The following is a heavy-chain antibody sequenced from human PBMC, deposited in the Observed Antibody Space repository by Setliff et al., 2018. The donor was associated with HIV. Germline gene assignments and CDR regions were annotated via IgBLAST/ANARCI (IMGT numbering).Heavy chain of an antibody. J-gene: IGHJ4*02. CDR1: GDSIRNDY. CDR2: ISYTGGT. V-gene: IGHV4-59*12. Sequence: PSETLSLTCTVSGDSIRNDYWTWIRQSPEKGLEWIAYISYTGGTNYNPSLKSRVTLSLDASKNQISLKLNSVTAADTAVYYCARGDYYDSTGYEGLDSWGRGTLVTVSS. D-gene: IGHD3-22*01. CDR3: ARGDYYDSTGYEGLDS.